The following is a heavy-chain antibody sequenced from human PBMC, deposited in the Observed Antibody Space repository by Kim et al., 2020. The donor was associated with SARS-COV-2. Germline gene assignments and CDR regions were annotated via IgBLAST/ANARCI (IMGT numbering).Heavy chain of an antibody. J-gene: IGHJ5*02. V-gene: IGHV1-3*01. CDR2: KGNT. CDR3: AKKGPGFDP. Sequence: KGNTKNTQKFKGRVTINRDTSAGTDYMELSSLRSEDTAVYYCAKKGPGFDPWGQGTLVTVSS.